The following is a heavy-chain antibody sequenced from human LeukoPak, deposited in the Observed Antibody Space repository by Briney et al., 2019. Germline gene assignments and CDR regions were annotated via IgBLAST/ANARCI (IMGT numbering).Heavy chain of an antibody. CDR1: GLTFSTYW. CDR2: IKSDGGT. Sequence: PGGSLRLSCAASGLTFSTYWMHWVRQAPGKGLLWVSRIKSDGGTNYADSVKGRFTISRDNAKKTVSLQMNSLRPEDTGVYYCARAPSEIGGYYPEYFRHWGQGTLVTVSS. CDR3: ARAPSEIGGYYPEYFRH. V-gene: IGHV3-74*01. J-gene: IGHJ1*01. D-gene: IGHD3-22*01.